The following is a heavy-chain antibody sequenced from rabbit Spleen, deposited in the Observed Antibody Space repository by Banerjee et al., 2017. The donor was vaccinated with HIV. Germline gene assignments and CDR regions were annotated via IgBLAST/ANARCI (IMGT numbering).Heavy chain of an antibody. D-gene: IGHD1-1*01. Sequence: QSLEESGGDLVKPGASLTLTCTASGFSFSSSDYMCWVRQAPGKGLEWIACIYGGGSITYYASWAKGRFTISKTSSTTVTLQMTSLTAADTATYFCARDTSTSFSSYGMDLWGQGTLVTVS. CDR2: IYGGGSIT. V-gene: IGHV1S40*01. CDR3: ARDTSTSFSSYGMDL. J-gene: IGHJ6*01. CDR1: GFSFSSSDY.